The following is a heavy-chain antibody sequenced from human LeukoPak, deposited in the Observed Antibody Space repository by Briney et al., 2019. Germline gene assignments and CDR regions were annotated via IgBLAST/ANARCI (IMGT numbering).Heavy chain of an antibody. CDR2: IYHSGST. V-gene: IGHV4-30-2*01. CDR1: GGSISSGGYS. D-gene: IGHD1-26*01. CDR3: AIGTAGLDY. Sequence: PSETLSLTCAVSGGSISSGGYSWSWIRQPPGTGLEWIGYIYHSGSTYYNPSLKSRVTISVDTSKNQFSLKLSSVTAADTAVYYCAIGTAGLDYWGQGTLVTVSS. J-gene: IGHJ4*02.